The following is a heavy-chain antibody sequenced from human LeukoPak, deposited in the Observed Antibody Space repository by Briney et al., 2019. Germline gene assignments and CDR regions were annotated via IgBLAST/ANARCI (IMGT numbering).Heavy chain of an antibody. V-gene: IGHV3-23*01. J-gene: IGHJ3*02. CDR1: GFTFSSYA. D-gene: IGHD3-16*01. CDR2: ISGSGGST. Sequence: GGTLRLSCAASGFTFSSYAMSWVRQAPGKGLEWVSAISGSGGSTYYADPVKGRFTISRDNSKNTLYLQMNSLRAEDTAVYYCAKEGEPDTIYDAFDIWGQGTMVTVSS. CDR3: AKEGEPDTIYDAFDI.